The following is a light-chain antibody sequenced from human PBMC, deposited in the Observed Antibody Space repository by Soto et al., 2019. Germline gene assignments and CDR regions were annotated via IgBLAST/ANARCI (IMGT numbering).Light chain of an antibody. V-gene: IGLV2-14*03. CDR2: EVS. CDR3: SSYTSTSSYV. CDR1: SSDVGGYNS. Sequence: QCALTQPASVSGSPGQSITVSCTGTSSDVGGYNSVSWYQQHPGKPPKLIIYEVSNRPSGVSDRFSGSKSGNTASLTISGLQAEDEADYYCSSYTSTSSYVFATGTKVTVL. J-gene: IGLJ1*01.